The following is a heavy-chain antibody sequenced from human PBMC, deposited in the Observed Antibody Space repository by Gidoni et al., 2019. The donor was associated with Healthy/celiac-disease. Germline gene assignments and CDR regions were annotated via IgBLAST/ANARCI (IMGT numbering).Heavy chain of an antibody. V-gene: IGHV4-39*01. CDR2: IYYSGST. D-gene: IGHD6-19*01. CDR1: GVSISSSSYY. J-gene: IGHJ4*02. CDR3: ARQLSEWLVLD. Sequence: QLQLQESGSGLVKPSETLSLTCTVSGVSISSSSYYWGWIRQPPGKGLEWIGSIYYSGSTYYNPSLKSRVTISVDTSKNQFSLKLSSVTAADTAVYYCARQLSEWLVLDWGQGTLVTVSS.